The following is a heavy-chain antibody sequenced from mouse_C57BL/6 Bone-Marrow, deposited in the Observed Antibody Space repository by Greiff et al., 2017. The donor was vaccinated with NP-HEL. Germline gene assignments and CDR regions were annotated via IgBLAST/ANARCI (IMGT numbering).Heavy chain of an antibody. CDR3: ARRGYYPYAMDY. V-gene: IGHV1-76*01. J-gene: IGHJ4*01. CDR1: GYTFTDYY. Sequence: QVQLQQSGAELVRPGASVKLSCKASGYTFTDYYINWVKQRPGQGLEWIARIYPGSGNTYYNEKFKGKATLTAEKSSSTAYMQLSSLTSEDSAVYFCARRGYYPYAMDYWGQGTSVTVSS. D-gene: IGHD2-3*01. CDR2: IYPGSGNT.